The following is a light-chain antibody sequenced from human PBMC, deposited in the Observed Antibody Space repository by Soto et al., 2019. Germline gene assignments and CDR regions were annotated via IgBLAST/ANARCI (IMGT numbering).Light chain of an antibody. CDR1: QSVSSN. Sequence: EIVMTQSPATLSVSPGERATLSCRASQSVSSNLAWYQQKPGQAPRLLIYGASTRATGIPARFSGSGSGTEFTLTVSSLHSEELAVYCQQYNNWPLYTFGQGTKLEIK. J-gene: IGKJ2*01. V-gene: IGKV3-15*01. CDR3: QQYNNWPLYT. CDR2: GAS.